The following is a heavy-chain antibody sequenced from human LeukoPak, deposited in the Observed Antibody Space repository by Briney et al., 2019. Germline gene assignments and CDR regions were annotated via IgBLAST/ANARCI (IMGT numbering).Heavy chain of an antibody. V-gene: IGHV4-59*08. CDR3: VWSRQMATLDS. CDR1: GGSISGYY. D-gene: IGHD5-24*01. CDR2: IHYNGDT. J-gene: IGHJ5*01. Sequence: LSDTESLTCTVSGGSISGYYWNWIRQSPGKGLEWIGYIHYNGDTIYNPSLRSRVTISVDTSMNQFSLNLRSVTAADTALYYCVWSRQMATLDSWGHGTLIIVSS.